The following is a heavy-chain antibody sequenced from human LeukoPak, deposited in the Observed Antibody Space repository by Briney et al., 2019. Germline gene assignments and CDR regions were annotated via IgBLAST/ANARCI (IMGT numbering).Heavy chain of an antibody. V-gene: IGHV3-48*01. CDR3: ARVRVGGSYFTFDY. J-gene: IGHJ4*02. CDR2: ISSSSSTV. D-gene: IGHD1-26*01. CDR1: GFTFSTYS. Sequence: GGSLRLSCAASGFTFSTYSMNWVRQAPGKGLEWVSYISSSSSTVYYADSMKGRFTISRDNAKNSLYLQMNSLRAEDTAVYYCARVRVGGSYFTFDYWGQGTLVTVSS.